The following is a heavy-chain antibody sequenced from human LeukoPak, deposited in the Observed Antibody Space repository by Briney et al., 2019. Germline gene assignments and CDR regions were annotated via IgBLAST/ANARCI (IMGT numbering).Heavy chain of an antibody. D-gene: IGHD1-26*01. CDR2: ISSSSSYI. CDR3: ARVPMVGATRGAFDI. Sequence: PGGSLRLSCAASGFTFSSYSMNWVRQAPGQGLEWVSSISSSSSYIYYADSVKGRFTISRDNAKNSLYLQINSLRAEDTAVYYCARVPMVGATRGAFDICGQGTMVTVSS. J-gene: IGHJ3*02. V-gene: IGHV3-21*01. CDR1: GFTFSSYS.